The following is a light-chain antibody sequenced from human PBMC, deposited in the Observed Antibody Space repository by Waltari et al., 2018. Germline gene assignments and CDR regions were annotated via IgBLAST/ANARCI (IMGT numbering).Light chain of an antibody. J-gene: IGKJ4*01. CDR1: QRVDRY. V-gene: IGKV3-11*01. Sequence: ETVLTQSPATLSLSPGERATPSSRASQRVDRYLAWYQQKPGQAPRLLIYDTSNRATGTPARFSGSGSGTDFTLTISSLEPEDFAVYYCQQRKNWPPLTFGGGTKVEIK. CDR2: DTS. CDR3: QQRKNWPPLT.